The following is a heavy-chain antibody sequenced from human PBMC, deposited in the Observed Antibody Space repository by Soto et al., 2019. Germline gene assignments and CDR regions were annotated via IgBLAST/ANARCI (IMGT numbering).Heavy chain of an antibody. CDR1: GYTFTSYY. J-gene: IGHJ6*02. CDR2: INPSGGST. V-gene: IGHV1-46*01. Sequence: ASVKVSCKASGYTFTSYYMHWVRQAPGQGLEWMGIINPSGGSTSYAQKFQGRVTMTRDTSTSTVYMELSSLRSEDTAVYYCARERPTYYDILTGYYRYYGMDVWGQGTTVT. D-gene: IGHD3-9*01. CDR3: ARERPTYYDILTGYYRYYGMDV.